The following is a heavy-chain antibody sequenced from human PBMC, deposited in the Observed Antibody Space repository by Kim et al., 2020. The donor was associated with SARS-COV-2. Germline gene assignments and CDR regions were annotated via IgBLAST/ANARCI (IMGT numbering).Heavy chain of an antibody. D-gene: IGHD1-1*01. CDR3: GRYLHTSAHYFDF. Sequence: EYAASVKGRCTISRDDPASIAYLQMDSLRTEDTAVYSCGRYLHTSAHYFDFWGQGTLVTVSS. V-gene: IGHV3-49*02. J-gene: IGHJ4*02.